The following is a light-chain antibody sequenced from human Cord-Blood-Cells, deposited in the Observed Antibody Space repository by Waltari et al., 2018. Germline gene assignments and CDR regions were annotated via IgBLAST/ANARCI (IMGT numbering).Light chain of an antibody. CDR1: QSVSSN. CDR3: QQYNYWPRT. Sequence: EIVMTQSPATLSVSPGERATLSCRASQSVSSNLAWYQQKPGQAPRLLIYGASTRATGIPARFGGSGSGTEFTITISSLHSEDFAVYYCQQYNYWPRTFGQGTKVEIK. V-gene: IGKV3-15*01. J-gene: IGKJ1*01. CDR2: GAS.